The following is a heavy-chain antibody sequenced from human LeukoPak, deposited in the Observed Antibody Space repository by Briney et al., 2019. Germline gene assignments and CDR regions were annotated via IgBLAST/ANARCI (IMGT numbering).Heavy chain of an antibody. CDR2: IYTSGST. D-gene: IGHD6-19*01. J-gene: IGHJ4*02. CDR1: GGSISSGSYY. CDR3: ARAAPLHTYSSGWYAGRTIARGPEDY. Sequence: TLSLTCTVSGGSISSGSYYWSWIRQPAGKGLEWIGRIYTSGSTNYNPSLKSRVTISVDTSKNQFSLKLSSVTAADTAVYYCARAAPLHTYSSGWYAGRTIARGPEDYWGQGTLVTVSS. V-gene: IGHV4-61*02.